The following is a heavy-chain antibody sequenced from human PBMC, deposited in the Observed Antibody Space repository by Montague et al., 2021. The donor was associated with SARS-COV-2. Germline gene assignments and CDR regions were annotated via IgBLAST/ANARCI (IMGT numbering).Heavy chain of an antibody. CDR1: GPSFTDHY. Sequence: SETLSLTCDVNGPSFTDHYWTWLRQSPGGGLEWIGEIHHGGDANYNPSLRSRVTISIDTSKPQSSLRLYSMTAADTAVYYCARGVRVANRPDRFSYSLDVWGRGTAVIVTS. CDR3: ARGVRVANRPDRFSYSLDV. D-gene: IGHD3-3*01. CDR2: IHHGGDA. J-gene: IGHJ6*02. V-gene: IGHV4-34*01.